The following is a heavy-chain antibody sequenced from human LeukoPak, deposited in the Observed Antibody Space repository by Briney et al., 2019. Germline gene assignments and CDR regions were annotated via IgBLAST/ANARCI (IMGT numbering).Heavy chain of an antibody. CDR1: GDSVSSNTAA. CDR3: ARENSRGRFDY. Sequence: SQTLSLTCAISGDSVSSNTAAWNWIRQSPSTGLEWLGRTYYRSKWYNNYAVSVKSRITINPDSSKNQVSLQLNSVTPEDTAMYYCARENSRGRFDYWGQGTPVTVSS. V-gene: IGHV6-1*01. D-gene: IGHD6-19*01. J-gene: IGHJ4*02. CDR2: TYYRSKWYN.